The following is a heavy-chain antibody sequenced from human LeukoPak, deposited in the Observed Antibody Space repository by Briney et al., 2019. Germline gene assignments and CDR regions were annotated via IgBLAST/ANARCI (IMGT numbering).Heavy chain of an antibody. J-gene: IGHJ4*02. D-gene: IGHD3-16*02. Sequence: SETLSLTCTVSGGSISSPTYYWAWIRQPPGKGLEWIGTIHYSGSTYDNPSLKSRFTISVDTSKNQFFLKLSSVTAADTAVYYCARLGGYHDPPDYWGQGTLVTISS. V-gene: IGHV4-39*01. CDR1: GGSISSPTYY. CDR3: ARLGGYHDPPDY. CDR2: IHYSGST.